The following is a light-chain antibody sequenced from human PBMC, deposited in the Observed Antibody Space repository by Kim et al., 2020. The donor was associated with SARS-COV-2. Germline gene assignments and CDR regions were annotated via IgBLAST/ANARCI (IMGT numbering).Light chain of an antibody. CDR1: QSVSSG. CDR2: DAS. Sequence: SVSPGERATRSCRASQSVSSGLAWYQQKPGQAPRLLIYDASKRATGTPARFSGSGSGTEFTLTISSLQSDDFAVYSCHQYFDLPSFGQGTRLEIK. CDR3: HQYFDLPS. J-gene: IGKJ5*01. V-gene: IGKV3-15*01.